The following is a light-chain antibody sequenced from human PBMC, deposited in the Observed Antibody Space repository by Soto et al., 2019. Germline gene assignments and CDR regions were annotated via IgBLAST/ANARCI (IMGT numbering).Light chain of an antibody. CDR1: QSVSSY. Sequence: EIVLTQSPATLSLSQGERATLSCRASQSVSSYIAWYQHKPGQAPRLLIYDASNSAPGIPARFSGSGSATDFSLTISSLEPEDFAVFYCQQRSNWPPYTFGRGTKLEIK. J-gene: IGKJ2*01. V-gene: IGKV3-11*01. CDR2: DAS. CDR3: QQRSNWPPYT.